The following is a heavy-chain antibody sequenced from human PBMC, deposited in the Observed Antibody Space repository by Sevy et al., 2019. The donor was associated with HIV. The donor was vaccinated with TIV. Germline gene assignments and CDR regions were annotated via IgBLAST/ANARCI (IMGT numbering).Heavy chain of an antibody. CDR1: GGSISSGGYY. CDR3: ARHVFRDAFDI. D-gene: IGHD2-21*01. J-gene: IGHJ3*02. CDR2: IYYSGST. V-gene: IGHV4-31*03. Sequence: SETLSLTCTVSGGSISSGGYYWSWIRQHPGKGLEWIGYIYYSGSTYYNPSLKSRVTISVDTSKNQFSLKLSSVTAADTAMYYCARHVFRDAFDIWGQGTMVTVSS.